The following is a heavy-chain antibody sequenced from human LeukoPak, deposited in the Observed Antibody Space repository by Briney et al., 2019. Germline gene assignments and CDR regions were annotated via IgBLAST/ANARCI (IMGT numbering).Heavy chain of an antibody. CDR3: ASGDFWSGDYRGLLDY. D-gene: IGHD3-3*01. CDR2: ISSSGSDI. CDR1: GFTFSDYY. Sequence: PGGSLRLSCAASGFTFSDYYMSWIRQAPGKGLEWVSYISSSGSDINHADSVKGRFTISRDNAKNSLYLQMNSPRAEDTAVYYCASGDFWSGDYRGLLDYWGQGTLVTVSS. J-gene: IGHJ4*02. V-gene: IGHV3-11*01.